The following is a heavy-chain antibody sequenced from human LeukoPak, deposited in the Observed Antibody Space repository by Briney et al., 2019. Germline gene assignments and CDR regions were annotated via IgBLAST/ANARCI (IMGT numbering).Heavy chain of an antibody. D-gene: IGHD6-25*01. Sequence: GASVKVSCKASGGTFSSYAISWVRQAPGQGLEWMGRIIPILGIANYAQKSQGRVTITADKSTSTAYMELSSLRSEDTAVYYCARYSSGGYYYYGMDVWGQGTTVTVSS. CDR1: GGTFSSYA. CDR3: ARYSSGGYYYYGMDV. V-gene: IGHV1-69*04. CDR2: IIPILGIA. J-gene: IGHJ6*02.